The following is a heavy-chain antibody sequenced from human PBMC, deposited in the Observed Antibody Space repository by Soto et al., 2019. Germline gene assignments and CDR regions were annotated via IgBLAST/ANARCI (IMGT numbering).Heavy chain of an antibody. CDR2: IYYSGST. V-gene: IGHV4-59*01. CDR3: ASGGYNGYDMNY. J-gene: IGHJ4*02. D-gene: IGHD5-12*01. CDR1: GCSMSSYY. Sequence: SETLSLTCTVSGCSMSSYYWSWIRQPPGKGLEWIGYIYYSGSTNYNPSLKSRVTISVDTSKNQFSLKLSSVTAADTAVYYCASGGYNGYDMNYWGQGTLVTVSS.